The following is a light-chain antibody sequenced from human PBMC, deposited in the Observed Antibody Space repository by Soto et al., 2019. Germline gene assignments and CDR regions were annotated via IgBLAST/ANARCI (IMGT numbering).Light chain of an antibody. V-gene: IGLV4-69*01. Sequence: QLVLTQSPSASASLGASVKLTCTLSSGHSSNAIAWHQQQPEQGPRFLMMLNSDGSHNRGDGIPDRFSGSRSGSERYLTISSLQSDDEADYYCQTWGAGIHVVFGGGTKLTVL. CDR1: SGHSSNA. CDR2: LNSDGSH. J-gene: IGLJ2*01. CDR3: QTWGAGIHVV.